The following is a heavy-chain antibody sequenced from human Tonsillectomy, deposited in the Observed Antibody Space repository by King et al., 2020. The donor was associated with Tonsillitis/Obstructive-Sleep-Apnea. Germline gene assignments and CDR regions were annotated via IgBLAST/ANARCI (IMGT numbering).Heavy chain of an antibody. D-gene: IGHD3-3*01. Sequence: VQLPQWGAGLLKPSETLSLTCAVYGGSFSGYYWSWIRQPPGKGLEWIGEINHSGSTNYNPSLKSRVTISVDTSKNQFSLKLSSVTAADTAVYYCARVPYYDFWSGTKVSIYFDYWGQGTLVTVSS. V-gene: IGHV4-34*01. CDR2: INHSGST. CDR1: GGSFSGYY. J-gene: IGHJ4*02. CDR3: ARVPYYDFWSGTKVSIYFDY.